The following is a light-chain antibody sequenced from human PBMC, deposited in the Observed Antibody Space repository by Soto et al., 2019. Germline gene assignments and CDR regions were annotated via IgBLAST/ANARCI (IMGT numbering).Light chain of an antibody. Sequence: EIVLTQSPGTLSLSPGERVTLSCRASQSVSSSHLAWYQQKFGQAPRLLIYGASRRATGIPDRFSGSGSGTDFTLTISRLEPEDFAVYFCQQYGDSPQTFGQGTKLEIK. CDR2: GAS. CDR3: QQYGDSPQT. J-gene: IGKJ2*01. CDR1: QSVSSSH. V-gene: IGKV3-20*01.